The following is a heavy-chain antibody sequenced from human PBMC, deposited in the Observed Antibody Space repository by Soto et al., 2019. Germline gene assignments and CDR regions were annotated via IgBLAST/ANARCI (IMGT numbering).Heavy chain of an antibody. J-gene: IGHJ4*02. V-gene: IGHV4-30-4*01. CDR3: ARAPVSADFDY. Sequence: SETLSLTCTVSVGSISSSEYYWNWIRQPPGKGLEWIGYIYYSGSTYYRPSLKSRVTISVDTSKNQFSLKLSSVTAADTAVYYCARAPVSADFDYWGQGTLVTVSS. CDR1: VGSISSSEYY. CDR2: IYYSGST.